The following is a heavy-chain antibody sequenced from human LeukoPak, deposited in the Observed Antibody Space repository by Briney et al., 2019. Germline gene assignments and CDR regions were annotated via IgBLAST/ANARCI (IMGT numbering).Heavy chain of an antibody. V-gene: IGHV3-11*01. J-gene: IGHJ4*02. CDR1: GFTFSDFY. CDR3: ARVFEVGLWLGELDY. Sequence: GGSLRLSCAASGFTFSDFYMSWIRQAPGKGLEWVSYISSSGSTISCADSVKGGFTISRDNAKNSLYLQMNSLRAEDTAVYYCARVFEVGLWLGELDYWGQGTLVTVSS. CDR2: ISSSGSTI. D-gene: IGHD3-10*01.